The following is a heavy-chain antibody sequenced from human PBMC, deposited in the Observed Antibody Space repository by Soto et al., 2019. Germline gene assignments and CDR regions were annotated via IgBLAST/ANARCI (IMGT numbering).Heavy chain of an antibody. D-gene: IGHD6-13*01. CDR3: ARGSSPVDFDY. CDR1: GYTFTNYG. J-gene: IGHJ4*02. Sequence: QVQLVQSGGEVKKPGASVKVSCKASGYTFTNYGVNWVRQAPGQGLEWMGWINTYNGNTNYAQRLQGRVTLSTDTSTRTAYMELRSLTSDDTAVYYCARGSSPVDFDYWGQGTLVTVPS. CDR2: INTYNGNT. V-gene: IGHV1-18*01.